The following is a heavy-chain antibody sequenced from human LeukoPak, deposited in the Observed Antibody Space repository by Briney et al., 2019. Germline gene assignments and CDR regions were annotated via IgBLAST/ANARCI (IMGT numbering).Heavy chain of an antibody. J-gene: IGHJ4*02. V-gene: IGHV3-48*02. CDR3: AKDRLRLPF. CDR2: ISRGSSSI. CDR1: GFIFSNYN. D-gene: IGHD6-25*01. Sequence: GGSLRLSCAASGFIFSNYNMNWVRQAPGKGLEWVSKISRGSSSIYYADSVKGRFTISRDNGKNSLYLQMNSLRDEDTAVYFCAKDRLRLPFWGQGTLVIVSS.